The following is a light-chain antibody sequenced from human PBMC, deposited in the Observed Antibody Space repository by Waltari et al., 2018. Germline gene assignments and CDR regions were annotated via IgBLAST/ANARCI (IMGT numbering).Light chain of an antibody. Sequence: DIVLSQHPQSLAVSLGKRTTINCKSTQSVVFSYNNKNYLAWYQQKPGQPPKLLITWASTRASGIPDRFSGSGSETDFTLTISSLQPEDAAVYYCQQCYTFPYTFGQGTKLEIK. CDR1: QSVVFSYNNKNY. J-gene: IGKJ2*01. CDR3: QQCYTFPYT. V-gene: IGKV4-1*01. CDR2: WAS.